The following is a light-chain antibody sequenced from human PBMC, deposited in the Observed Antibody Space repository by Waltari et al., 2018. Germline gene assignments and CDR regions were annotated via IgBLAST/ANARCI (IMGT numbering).Light chain of an antibody. V-gene: IGLV2-14*01. CDR1: SSDVGGYNY. CDR3: SSYTSSSTLVV. CDR2: EVS. Sequence: QSAQTQPASVSGSPGQSITISCTGTSSDVGGYNYVSWYQQHPGKAPKLWIYEVSNRPSGVSNRFSGSKSGNTASLTISGLQAEDEADYYCSSYTSSSTLVVFGGGTKLTVL. J-gene: IGLJ2*01.